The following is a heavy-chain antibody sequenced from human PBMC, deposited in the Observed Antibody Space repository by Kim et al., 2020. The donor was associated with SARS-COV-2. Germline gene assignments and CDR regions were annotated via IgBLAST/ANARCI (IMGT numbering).Heavy chain of an antibody. J-gene: IGHJ4*02. Sequence: GGTNYEKKFQGRVTMTRDTSSSTVYLELTSLRSDDTAVYYCARSSLLDFDYWGQGTLVTVSS. CDR2: GGT. CDR3: ARSSLLDFDY. D-gene: IGHD3-16*02. V-gene: IGHV1-2*02.